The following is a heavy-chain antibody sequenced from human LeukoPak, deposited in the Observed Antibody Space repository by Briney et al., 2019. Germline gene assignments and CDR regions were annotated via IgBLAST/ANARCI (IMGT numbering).Heavy chain of an antibody. J-gene: IGHJ6*03. CDR3: ARETSQKGAHYMDV. CDR2: IYYSEST. Sequence: SETLSLTCTVSGGSISSSSYYWGWIRQPPGKGLEWIGSIYYSESTHYNPSLKSRVTISVDTSKNQFSLKLSSVTAADTAVYYCARETSQKGAHYMDVWGKGTTVTISS. D-gene: IGHD3-16*01. CDR1: GGSISSSSYY. V-gene: IGHV4-39*07.